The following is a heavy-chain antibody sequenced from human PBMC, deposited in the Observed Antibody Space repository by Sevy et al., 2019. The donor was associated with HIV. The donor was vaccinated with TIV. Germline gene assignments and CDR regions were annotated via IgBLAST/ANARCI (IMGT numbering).Heavy chain of an antibody. J-gene: IGHJ1*01. D-gene: IGHD6-19*01. CDR2: ISWNSAFI. Sequence: GGSLRLSCAASGFTFDAYAMHWVRQAPGKGLELVSGISWNSAFIGYADSVKGRLTISRDNAKNSLYLQMNSLKPEDTAFYYCAKDGGSGSGPSAEYFHHWGQGTLVTVSS. V-gene: IGHV3-9*01. CDR1: GFTFDAYA. CDR3: AKDGGSGSGPSAEYFHH.